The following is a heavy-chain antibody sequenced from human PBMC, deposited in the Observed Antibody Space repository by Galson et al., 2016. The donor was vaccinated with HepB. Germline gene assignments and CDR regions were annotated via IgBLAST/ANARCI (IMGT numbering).Heavy chain of an antibody. CDR3: ATGGFFGSGKFMSIDY. CDR2: IHPSGGGT. D-gene: IGHD3-10*01. CDR1: GDTFTSYF. J-gene: IGHJ4*02. V-gene: IGHV1-46*01. Sequence: SVKVSCKASGDTFTSYFLHWVRQAPGQGLEWMGIIHPSGGGTSYEQKFQGRVTISADDSTTTGYLELSSLRSEDTAIYYCATGGFFGSGKFMSIDYWGQGTLVTVSS.